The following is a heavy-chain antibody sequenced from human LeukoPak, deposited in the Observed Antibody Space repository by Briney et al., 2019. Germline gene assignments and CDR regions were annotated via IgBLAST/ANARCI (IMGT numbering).Heavy chain of an antibody. J-gene: IGHJ4*02. V-gene: IGHV3-7*01. Sequence: GGSLRLSCAASGFTFSSYWMSWVRQAPGKGLEWVANIKQDGSEKYYVDSVKGRFTISRDNAKNSLYLQMNSLRAEDTAVYYCARDRLLWFGELHYYFDYWGQGTLVTVSS. CDR1: GFTFSSYW. D-gene: IGHD3-10*01. CDR3: ARDRLLWFGELHYYFDY. CDR2: IKQDGSEK.